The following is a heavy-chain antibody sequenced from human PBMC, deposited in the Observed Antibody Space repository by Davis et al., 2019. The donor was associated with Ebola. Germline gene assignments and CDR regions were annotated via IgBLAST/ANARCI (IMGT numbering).Heavy chain of an antibody. J-gene: IGHJ6*02. Sequence: GESLKISCAASGFTFSGSAMHWVRQASGKGLEWVGRIRSKANSYATAYAASVKGRFTISRDDSKNTAYLQMNSLKTEDMAVYYCTTTPSSSRYTSDVWGQGTTVTVSS. V-gene: IGHV3-73*01. CDR3: TTTPSSSRYTSDV. CDR1: GFTFSGSA. D-gene: IGHD6-13*01. CDR2: IRSKANSYAT.